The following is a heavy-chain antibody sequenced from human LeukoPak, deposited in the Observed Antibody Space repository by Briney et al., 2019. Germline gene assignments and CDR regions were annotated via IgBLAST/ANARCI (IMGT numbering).Heavy chain of an antibody. CDR2: TYYSGST. D-gene: IGHD5-18*01. J-gene: IGHJ3*02. V-gene: IGHV4-59*01. CDR3: ARDIGYWNAFDI. Sequence: SESLSLTCTVSGGSISSYYWNWIRQPPGKGLEWIGYTYYSGSTNYNPSLKSRITISVDTSKNQFSLKLSSVTAADTAVYYCARDIGYWNAFDIWGQGTMVTVSS. CDR1: GGSISSYY.